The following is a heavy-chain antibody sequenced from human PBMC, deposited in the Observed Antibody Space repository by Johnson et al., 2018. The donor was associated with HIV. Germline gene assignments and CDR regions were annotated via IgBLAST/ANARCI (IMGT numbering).Heavy chain of an antibody. J-gene: IGHJ3*02. V-gene: IGHV3-64*01. D-gene: IGHD1-26*01. Sequence: VLLVESGGDLVQPGGSLRLSCAASGFTFSNYAMHWVRQAPGKGLEYVSAISSNGGSTYYANSVKDMQTRRFTISRDNSKNTLYLQMNSLKTEDTAVYYCTTEWDGDAFDIWGQGTMVTVSS. CDR2: ISSNGGST. CDR1: GFTFSNYA. CDR3: TTEWDGDAFDI.